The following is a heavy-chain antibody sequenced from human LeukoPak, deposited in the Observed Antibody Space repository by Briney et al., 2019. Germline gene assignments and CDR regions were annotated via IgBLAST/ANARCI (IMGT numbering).Heavy chain of an antibody. Sequence: ASVKVSCKASGYTFTSYGISWVRQAPGQGLEWMGGFDPEDGETIYAQKFQGRVTMTEDTSTDTAYMELSSLRSEDTAVYYCATALRWVTAIYFDYWGQGTLVTVSS. CDR1: GYTFTSYG. V-gene: IGHV1-24*01. J-gene: IGHJ4*02. D-gene: IGHD2-21*02. CDR2: FDPEDGET. CDR3: ATALRWVTAIYFDY.